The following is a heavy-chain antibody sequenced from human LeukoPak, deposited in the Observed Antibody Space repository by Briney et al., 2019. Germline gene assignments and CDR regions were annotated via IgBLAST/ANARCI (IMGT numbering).Heavy chain of an antibody. D-gene: IGHD3-3*01. CDR3: ARHSEYYDFWSGYSHWYFDL. CDR1: GGSISSGTYY. V-gene: IGHV4-61*05. J-gene: IGHJ2*01. CDR2: IYYSGST. Sequence: SETLSLTCIVSGGSISSGTYYWGWIRQPPGKGLEWIGYIYYSGSTNYNPSLKSRVTISVDTSKNQFSLKLSSVTAADTAVYYCARHSEYYDFWSGYSHWYFDLWGRGTLVTVSS.